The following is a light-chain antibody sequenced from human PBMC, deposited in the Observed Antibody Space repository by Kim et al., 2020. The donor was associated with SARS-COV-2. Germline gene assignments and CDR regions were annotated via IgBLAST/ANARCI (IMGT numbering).Light chain of an antibody. Sequence: SYELTQPPSVSVSPGQTASITCSGDKLGDKFACWYQQKPGQSPVLVIYQDGKRPSGIPERFSGSNSGNTATLTISGTQAMDEADYYCQAWDSSTVAFGGGTQLTVL. CDR2: QDG. CDR1: KLGDKF. J-gene: IGLJ2*01. V-gene: IGLV3-1*01. CDR3: QAWDSSTVA.